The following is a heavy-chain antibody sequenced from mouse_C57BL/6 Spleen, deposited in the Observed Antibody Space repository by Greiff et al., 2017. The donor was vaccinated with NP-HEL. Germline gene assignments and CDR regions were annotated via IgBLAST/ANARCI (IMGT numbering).Heavy chain of an antibody. V-gene: IGHV5-4*01. D-gene: IGHD2-5*01. Sequence: EVKVVESGGGLVKPGGSLKLSCAASGFTFSSYAMSWVRQTPEKRLEWVATISDGGSYTYYPDNVKGRLPISRDNAKNNLYLQMSQLKSEDTAMYYCARDSNYWYFDVWGTGTTVTVSS. J-gene: IGHJ1*03. CDR2: ISDGGSYT. CDR3: ARDSNYWYFDV. CDR1: GFTFSSYA.